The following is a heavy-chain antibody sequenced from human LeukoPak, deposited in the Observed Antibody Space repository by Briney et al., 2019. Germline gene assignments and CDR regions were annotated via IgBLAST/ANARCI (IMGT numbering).Heavy chain of an antibody. CDR3: ATTSYYYDSSGYYDNY. V-gene: IGHV1-24*01. CDR1: GYTLTELS. Sequence: ASVKVSCKVSGYTLTELSMHWVRQAPGKGLEWMGGFDPEDGETIYAQKFQGRVTMTGDTSADTACMELSSLRSEDTAVYYCATTSYYYDSSGYYDNYWGQGTLVTVSS. D-gene: IGHD3-22*01. CDR2: FDPEDGET. J-gene: IGHJ4*02.